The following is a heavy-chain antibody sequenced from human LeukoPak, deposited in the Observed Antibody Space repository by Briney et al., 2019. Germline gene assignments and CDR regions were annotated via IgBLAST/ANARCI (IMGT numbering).Heavy chain of an antibody. CDR3: ARRLGTGKAFDI. D-gene: IGHD1-1*01. CDR1: GFRFTNFW. CDR2: IYPGDSDT. J-gene: IGHJ3*02. Sequence: GESLKISCKGSGFRFTNFWIGWARQMPGKGLEWMGIIYPGDSDTRYSPSFQGQVTISADKSISTAYLQWSSLKASDTAMYYCARRLGTGKAFDIWGQGTMVTVSS. V-gene: IGHV5-51*01.